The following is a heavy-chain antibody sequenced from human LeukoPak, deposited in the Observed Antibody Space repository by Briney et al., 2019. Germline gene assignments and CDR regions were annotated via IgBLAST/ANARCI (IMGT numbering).Heavy chain of an antibody. J-gene: IGHJ4*02. V-gene: IGHV4-39*01. Sequence: PSETLSLTCAVYGGSFGGYYWGWIRQPPGKGLEWIGSIYYSGSTYYNPSLKSRVTVSVDTSKNQFSLKLSSVTAADTAVYYCARQGGIAVAPYYWGQGTLVTVFS. CDR2: IYYSGST. D-gene: IGHD6-19*01. CDR1: GGSFGGYY. CDR3: ARQGGIAVAPYY.